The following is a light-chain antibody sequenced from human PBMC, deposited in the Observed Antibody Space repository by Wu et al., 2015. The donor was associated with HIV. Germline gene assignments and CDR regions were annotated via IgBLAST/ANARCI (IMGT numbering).Light chain of an antibody. CDR1: QGIRTD. J-gene: IGKJ1*01. CDR2: GAS. Sequence: IQMTQSPTSLSASVGDRVTITCRASQGIRTDLGWYQQKPGRAPELLIYGASTLQSGVPSRFSGSGSGTDFTLTISSLQPEDVATYYCQKYNTAPWTFGQGTKVEMK. V-gene: IGKV1-27*01. CDR3: QKYNTAPWT.